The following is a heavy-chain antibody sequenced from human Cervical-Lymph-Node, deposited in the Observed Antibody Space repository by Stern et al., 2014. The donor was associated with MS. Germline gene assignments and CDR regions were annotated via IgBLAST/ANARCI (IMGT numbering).Heavy chain of an antibody. CDR1: GYNFIDYA. D-gene: IGHD4-11*01. CDR2: INGGPGTT. J-gene: IGHJ4*02. V-gene: IGHV1-3*01. Sequence: VQLVQSGAEVQKPGASMTISCKTSGYNFIDYAIHWVRQAPGQRLEWMGWINGGPGTTKYSQKFQGRVSFTRDKAASAAYMDLSSLSPDDTAVYYCARQPDYSDFLDFWGQGTLVTVSS. CDR3: ARQPDYSDFLDF.